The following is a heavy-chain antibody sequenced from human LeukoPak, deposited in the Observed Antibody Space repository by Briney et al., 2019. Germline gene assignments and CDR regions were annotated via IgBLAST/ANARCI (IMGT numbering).Heavy chain of an antibody. J-gene: IGHJ3*02. D-gene: IGHD3-10*01. CDR3: AAEMVRGVIITSDAFDI. V-gene: IGHV1-58*02. CDR2: IVVGSGNT. CDR1: GFTFTSSA. Sequence: SVKVSCKASGFTFTSSAMQWVRQARGQRLEWIGWIVVGSGNTNYAQKFQERVTITRDMSTSTAYMELSSLRSEDTAVYYCAAEMVRGVIITSDAFDIWGQGTMVTVSS.